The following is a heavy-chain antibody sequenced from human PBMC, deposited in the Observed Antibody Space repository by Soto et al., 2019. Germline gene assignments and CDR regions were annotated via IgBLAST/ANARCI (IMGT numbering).Heavy chain of an antibody. V-gene: IGHV4-39*01. Sequence: EKLFLNCTGSGGYIARSDYYWVWILQPPGKGLAWIGSVSYTGASYYSPSLKSRISISLDTSKNQFSLRLSSGTAADTAVYDCVRLLFVWGKGTPVP. J-gene: IGHJ4*02. CDR3: VRLLFV. D-gene: IGHD3-16*01. CDR1: GGYIARSDYY. CDR2: VSYTGAS.